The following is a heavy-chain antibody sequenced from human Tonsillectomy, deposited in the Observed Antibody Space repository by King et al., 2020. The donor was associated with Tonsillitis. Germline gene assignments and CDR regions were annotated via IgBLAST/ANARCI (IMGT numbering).Heavy chain of an antibody. Sequence: VQLVESGGGLVQPGGSLRLSCAASGFTFSSYAMSWVRQAPGKGLEWISTISNSGGTTYYADAVKGRYAISRDNSKNTLYLQMNSLRAEDTAVYYCALTSYSSCCYGRNWFDPWGQGTLVTVSS. V-gene: IGHV3-23*04. CDR1: GFTFSSYA. CDR3: ALTSYSSCCYGRNWFDP. D-gene: IGHD6-19*01. CDR2: ISNSGGTT. J-gene: IGHJ5*02.